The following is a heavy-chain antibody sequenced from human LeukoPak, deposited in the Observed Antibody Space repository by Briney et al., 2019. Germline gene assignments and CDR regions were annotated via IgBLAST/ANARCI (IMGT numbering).Heavy chain of an antibody. D-gene: IGHD2-15*01. CDR3: ARVFQKLLSDY. CDR1: GDTFTGYY. V-gene: IGHV1-2*02. Sequence: ASLKVSSKTAGDTFTGYYIHWVRQAPRQGLEWMGWINPNSGGTNYAQKFQGRVTMTRDTSISTAYMELSRLRSDDTAVYYCARVFQKLLSDYWGQGSLVTVSS. J-gene: IGHJ4*02. CDR2: INPNSGGT.